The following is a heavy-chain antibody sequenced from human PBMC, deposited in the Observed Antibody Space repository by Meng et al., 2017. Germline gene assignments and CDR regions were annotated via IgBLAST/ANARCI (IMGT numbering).Heavy chain of an antibody. CDR1: GSNFPDYV. D-gene: IGHD6-25*01. V-gene: IGHV1-2*06. CDR2: INPKSGDT. J-gene: IGHJ4*02. Sequence: GAWGKNPGTPGKDLSQPSGSNFPDYVKHWVRRAPGQGLEWMGRINPKSGDTHYAQKFQARVTMTGDTSISTAYMELSGLRSDDTAMYYCARDEDISAAGKLFGDYWGQGTLVTVSS. CDR3: ARDEDISAAGKLFGDY.